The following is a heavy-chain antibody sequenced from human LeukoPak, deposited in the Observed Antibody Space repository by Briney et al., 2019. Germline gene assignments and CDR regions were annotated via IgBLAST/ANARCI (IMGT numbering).Heavy chain of an antibody. CDR2: ISSSSSYI. J-gene: IGHJ3*02. CDR1: GFTFSSYS. D-gene: IGHD4-11*01. Sequence: GGSLRLSCAASGFTFSSYSMDWVRQAPGKGLEWVSSISSSSSYIYYVETVKGRFTISRDNARNSLYLQMNSLRAEDTAVYYCARGYSNYGYAFDIWGQGTMVTVSS. V-gene: IGHV3-21*01. CDR3: ARGYSNYGYAFDI.